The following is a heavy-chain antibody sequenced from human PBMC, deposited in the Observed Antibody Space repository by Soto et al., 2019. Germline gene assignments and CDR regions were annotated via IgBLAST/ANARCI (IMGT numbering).Heavy chain of an antibody. D-gene: IGHD3-10*01. CDR1: GGSISSHY. V-gene: IGHV4-59*11. J-gene: IGHJ5*02. CDR3: ARESAGSGKNNWFDP. CDR2: IYYSGST. Sequence: SETLSLTCGVSGGSISSHYWSWIRQPPGKGLEWIGFIYYSGSTKYNPSLKSRVTISVDTSKNQFSLKVSSVTTADTAVYYCARESAGSGKNNWFDPWGQGTLVTVSS.